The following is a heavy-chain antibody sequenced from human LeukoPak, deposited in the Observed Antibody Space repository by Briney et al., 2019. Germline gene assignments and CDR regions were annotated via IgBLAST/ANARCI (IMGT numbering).Heavy chain of an antibody. V-gene: IGHV3-23*01. CDR2: ISGSGGST. CDR3: AKATINYYDSSGSDGMDV. D-gene: IGHD3-22*01. CDR1: RFTFSSYA. Sequence: GGSLRLSCAASRFTFSSYAMSWVRQAPGKGLEWVSAISGSGGSTYYADSVKGRFTISRDNSKNTLYLQMNSLRAEDTAVYYCAKATINYYDSSGSDGMDVWGQGTTVTVSS. J-gene: IGHJ6*02.